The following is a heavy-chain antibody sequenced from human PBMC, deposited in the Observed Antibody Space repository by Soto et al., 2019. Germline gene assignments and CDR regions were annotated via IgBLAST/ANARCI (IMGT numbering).Heavy chain of an antibody. Sequence: QVQLQESGPGLVKPSQTLSLTCTVSGGSISSGCYYWIWIRQHPGNGLEWIGYIYYSGSTYYNPSLKIRVTISVDTSKNQFSLKLSSVTAADTAVYYCARDRGVADYDAFDIWGQGTMVTVSS. CDR1: GGSISSGCYY. CDR3: ARDRGVADYDAFDI. V-gene: IGHV4-31*03. J-gene: IGHJ3*02. CDR2: IYYSGST. D-gene: IGHD6-19*01.